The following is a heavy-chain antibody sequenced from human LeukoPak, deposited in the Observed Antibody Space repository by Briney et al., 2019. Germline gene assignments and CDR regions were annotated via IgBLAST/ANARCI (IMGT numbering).Heavy chain of an antibody. CDR3: ARCTGGDCGGAFDI. D-gene: IGHD2-21*02. J-gene: IGHJ3*02. V-gene: IGHV1-8*01. Sequence: ASVKVSCKTSGNTFTDYDINWLRQATGQGLEWMGGMNPNTGNADSAQKFQGRVTMTRNISISTAYMELSSLRLEDTAVYYCARCTGGDCGGAFDIWGQGTMVTVSS. CDR1: GNTFTDYD. CDR2: MNPNTGNA.